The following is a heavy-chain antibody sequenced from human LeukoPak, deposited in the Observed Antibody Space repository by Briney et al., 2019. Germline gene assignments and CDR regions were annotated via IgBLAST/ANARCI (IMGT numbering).Heavy chain of an antibody. CDR3: ARDVVYDSSGYALDI. J-gene: IGHJ3*02. D-gene: IGHD3-22*01. Sequence: PGGSLRLSCAASGFTFSDYYMSWIRQAPGKGLEWVSYISSSSSYTNYADSVKGRFTISRDNAKNSLYLQMNSLRAEDTAVYYCARDVVYDSSGYALDIWGQGTMVTVSS. CDR1: GFTFSDYY. V-gene: IGHV3-11*05. CDR2: ISSSSSYT.